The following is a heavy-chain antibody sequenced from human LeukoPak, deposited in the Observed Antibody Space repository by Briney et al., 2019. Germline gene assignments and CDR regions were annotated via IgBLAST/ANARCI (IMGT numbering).Heavy chain of an antibody. CDR1: GFTVSSNF. J-gene: IGHJ4*02. V-gene: IGHV3-66*01. Sequence: PGGSLRLSCAASGFTVSSNFMSWVRQAPGKGLEWVSVIYSNGGRTTYADSVKGRFIISRDNSKNTLYLQMNSLRAEDTAVYYCAKESFRGYDKDYFDYWGQGTLVTVSS. D-gene: IGHD5-12*01. CDR2: IYSNGGRT. CDR3: AKESFRGYDKDYFDY.